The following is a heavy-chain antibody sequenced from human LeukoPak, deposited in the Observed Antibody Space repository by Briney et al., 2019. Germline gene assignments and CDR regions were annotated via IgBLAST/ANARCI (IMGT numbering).Heavy chain of an antibody. J-gene: IGHJ5*02. V-gene: IGHV7-4-1*02. CDR1: GYTFTTYA. D-gene: IGHD1-26*01. Sequence: ASVKVSCKASGYTFTTYAMNWVRQAPGQGLEWMGWINTNTGNPTYAQGFTGRFVFSLDTSVSTAYLQISSLKAEDTAVYYCARDGSYSPRCWFDPWGQGTLVTVSS. CDR2: INTNTGNP. CDR3: ARDGSYSPRCWFDP.